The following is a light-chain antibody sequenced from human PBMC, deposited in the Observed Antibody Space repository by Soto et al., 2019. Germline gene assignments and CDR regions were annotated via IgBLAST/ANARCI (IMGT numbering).Light chain of an antibody. CDR2: ENN. CDR3: GKWDSSLSAFV. CDR1: SSNIGNNY. Sequence: QSALTQPPSVSAAPGQKVTISCSGSSSNIGNNYVSWYQQLPGTAPKLLIYENNKRPSGIPDRFSGSKSGTSVTLGITGLQTGDDADYFCGKWDSSLSAFVFATGTKVTVL. V-gene: IGLV1-51*02. J-gene: IGLJ1*01.